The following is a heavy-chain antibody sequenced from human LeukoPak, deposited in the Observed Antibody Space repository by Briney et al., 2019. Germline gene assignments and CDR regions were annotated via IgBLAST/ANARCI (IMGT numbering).Heavy chain of an antibody. CDR3: AKDPNGGWVGGFDM. CDR2: ISASGGRT. V-gene: IGHV3-23*01. J-gene: IGHJ3*02. D-gene: IGHD2-15*01. CDR1: GFIFSNYA. Sequence: GGSLRFSCEGSGFIFSNYAMSWVRQVPGKRPEWVSGISASGGRTHYADSVKGRFIISRDSSKNTVFLQMNSLRVDDTALYYCAKDPNGGWVGGFDMLGQGTMVTVSS.